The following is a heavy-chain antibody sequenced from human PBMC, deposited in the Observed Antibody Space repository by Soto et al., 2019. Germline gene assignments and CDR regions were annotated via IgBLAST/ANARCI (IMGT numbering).Heavy chain of an antibody. CDR3: AREDQYYYGMDV. CDR1: GCTFSSYA. V-gene: IGHV1-69*06. J-gene: IGHJ6*02. CDR2: IIPIFGTA. Sequence: ASVKVSCKASGCTFSSYAISWVRQAPGQGLEWMGGIIPIFGTANYAQKFQGRVTITADKSTSTAYMELSSLRSEDTAVYYCAREDQYYYGMDVWGQGTTVTVSS.